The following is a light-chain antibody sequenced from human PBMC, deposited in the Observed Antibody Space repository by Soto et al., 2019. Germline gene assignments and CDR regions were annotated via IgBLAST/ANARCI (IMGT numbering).Light chain of an antibody. Sequence: TVVTQPPSVSGAPGQRVTISCTGSSSNIGAGYDVHWYQQLPGTAPKLLIYGNSNRPSGVPDRFSGSKSGTSASLAITGLQAEDEADYYCQSYDSSLSAPVVFGGGTKLTVL. CDR1: SSNIGAGYD. CDR2: GNS. J-gene: IGLJ2*01. CDR3: QSYDSSLSAPVV. V-gene: IGLV1-40*01.